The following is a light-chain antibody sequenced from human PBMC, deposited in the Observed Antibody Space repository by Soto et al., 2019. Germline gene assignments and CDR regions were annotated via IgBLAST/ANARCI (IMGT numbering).Light chain of an antibody. CDR3: LLSYSGGRPV. J-gene: IGLJ7*01. CDR2: DTS. CDR1: TGAVTSGHY. V-gene: IGLV7-46*01. Sequence: QAVVTQEPSLTVSPGGTVTLTFGSSTGAVTSGHYPYWFQQKPGQAPRTLIYDTSNKHSWTPARFSGSLLGGKAALTLSGAQPEDEADYYCLLSYSGGRPVFGGGTQLTVL.